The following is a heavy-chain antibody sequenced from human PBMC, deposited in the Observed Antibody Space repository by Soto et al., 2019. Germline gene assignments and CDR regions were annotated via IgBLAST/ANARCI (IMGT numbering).Heavy chain of an antibody. CDR2: FYYSGST. CDR3: ARHLRRITISQG. V-gene: IGHV4-39*01. D-gene: IGHD3-3*01. CDR1: GGAISSSSDY. J-gene: IGHJ4*02. Sequence: SEALSLTCTVSGGAISSSSDYRGWIRQPPGKGLEWIGSFYYSGSTYYNPSLKSRVTISVDTSKNQFSLKLSSVTAADTAVYYCARHLRRITISQGWGQGTLVT.